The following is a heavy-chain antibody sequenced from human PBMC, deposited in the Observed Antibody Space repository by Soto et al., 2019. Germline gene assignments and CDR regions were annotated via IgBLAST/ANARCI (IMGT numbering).Heavy chain of an antibody. CDR3: AKDTSWTIDY. Sequence: PGGSLRLSCAASGFTFDDYTMHWVRQAPGKGLEWVSMISWDGGNTYYADSVMGRFTISRDNSKNSLYLQMNSLRTEDTALYYCAKDTSWTIDYRGQGTLVTVSS. D-gene: IGHD4-17*01. J-gene: IGHJ4*02. CDR2: ISWDGGNT. CDR1: GFTFDDYT. V-gene: IGHV3-43*01.